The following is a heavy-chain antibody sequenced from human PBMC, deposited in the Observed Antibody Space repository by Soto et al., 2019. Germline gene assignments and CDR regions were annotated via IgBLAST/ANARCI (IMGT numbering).Heavy chain of an antibody. CDR3: AKDFDYSSSFSDY. CDR2: ISASGTST. J-gene: IGHJ4*02. Sequence: EVQLLESGGGLVQPGGSLRLSCAVSGFTFSSYAMSWVRQAPGKGLEWVSAISASGTSTYYADSVKGRYTISRDNSRSTLYLQMNSLRAEDPAVYYCAKDFDYSSSFSDYWGQGTLVTVSS. V-gene: IGHV3-23*01. CDR1: GFTFSSYA. D-gene: IGHD6-13*01.